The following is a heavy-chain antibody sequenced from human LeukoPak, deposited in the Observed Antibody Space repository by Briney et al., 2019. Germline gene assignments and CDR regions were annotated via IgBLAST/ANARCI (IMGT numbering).Heavy chain of an antibody. Sequence: KPSETPSLTCTVSGYSISSGYYWGWIRQPPGKGLEWIGSIYHSGSTYYNPSLKSRVIISVDTSKNQFSLKLSSVTAADTAVYYCARSSRGGQYCSGGSCYAFWGQGTLVTVSS. CDR2: IYHSGST. V-gene: IGHV4-38-2*02. CDR1: GYSISSGYY. CDR3: ARSSRGGQYCSGGSCYAF. D-gene: IGHD2-15*01. J-gene: IGHJ4*02.